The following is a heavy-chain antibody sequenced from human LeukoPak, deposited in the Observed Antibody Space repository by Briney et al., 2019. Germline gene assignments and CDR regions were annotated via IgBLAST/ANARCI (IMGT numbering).Heavy chain of an antibody. D-gene: IGHD4-17*01. CDR2: IYYSGTA. CDR1: GGSISSGGYY. Sequence: SETLSLTCTVSGGSISSGGYYWSWVRQHPEKGLEWIGCIYYSGTAYYNPSLKSRVTMSVDTSKNQFSLKLDSVTAADTAVYYCARFSNDHGVKFDYWGQGTLVTVSS. V-gene: IGHV4-31*03. J-gene: IGHJ4*02. CDR3: ARFSNDHGVKFDY.